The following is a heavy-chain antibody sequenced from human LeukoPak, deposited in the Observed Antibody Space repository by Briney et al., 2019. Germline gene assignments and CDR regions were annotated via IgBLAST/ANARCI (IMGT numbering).Heavy chain of an antibody. Sequence: PGGSLRLSCAASGFTSDDYAMHWVRQAPGKGLEWVSGISWNSGSIGYADSVKGRFTISRDNAKNSLYLQMNSLRAEDTALYYCAKDIRAYYDSSGYYDYWGQGTLVTVSS. V-gene: IGHV3-9*02. CDR2: ISWNSGSI. CDR3: AKDIRAYYDSSGYYDY. CDR1: GFTSDDYA. J-gene: IGHJ4*02. D-gene: IGHD3-22*01.